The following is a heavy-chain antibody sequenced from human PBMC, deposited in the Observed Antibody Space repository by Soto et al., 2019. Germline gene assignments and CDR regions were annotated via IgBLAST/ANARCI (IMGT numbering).Heavy chain of an antibody. CDR3: AREYCSGGSCYRDVFDI. J-gene: IGHJ3*02. CDR2: IYYSGST. CDR1: GGSISSYY. V-gene: IGHV4-59*01. D-gene: IGHD2-15*01. Sequence: SETLSLTCSVPGGSISSYYWSWIRQPPGKGLEWIGYIYYSGSTNYNPSLKSRVTISVDTSKNQFSLKLSSVTAADTAVYYCAREYCSGGSCYRDVFDIWGQGTMVTVSS.